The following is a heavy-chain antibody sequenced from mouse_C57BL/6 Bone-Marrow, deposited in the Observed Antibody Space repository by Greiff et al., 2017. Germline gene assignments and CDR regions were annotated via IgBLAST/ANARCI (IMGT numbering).Heavy chain of an antibody. CDR2: ISSGSSTI. CDR1: GFTFSDYG. V-gene: IGHV5-17*01. CDR3: ARPGGLLWFAY. D-gene: IGHD2-3*01. Sequence: EVKLMESGGGLVKPGGSLKLSCAASGFTFSDYGMHWVRQAPEKGLEWVAYISSGSSTIYYADTVKGRFTISRDNAKNTLFLQMTSLRSEDTAMYYCARPGGLLWFAYWGQGTLVTVSA. J-gene: IGHJ3*01.